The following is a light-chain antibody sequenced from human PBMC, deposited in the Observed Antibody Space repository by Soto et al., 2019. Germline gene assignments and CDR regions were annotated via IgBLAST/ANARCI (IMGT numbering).Light chain of an antibody. V-gene: IGKV4-1*01. CDR2: WAS. CDR1: QSVLYSADNKNY. J-gene: IGKJ1*01. CDR3: QQYYSTPWT. Sequence: DIVMTQSPDSLAVSLGERATINCKSSQSVLYSADNKNYLAWYQRKPGQPPKLLIYWASTRESGVPDRFSGSGSGTDFTLTISSLQAEDVAVYYCQQYYSTPWTLGQGTKVDIK.